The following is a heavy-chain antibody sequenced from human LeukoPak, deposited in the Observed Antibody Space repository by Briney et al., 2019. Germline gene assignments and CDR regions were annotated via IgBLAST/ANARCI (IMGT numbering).Heavy chain of an antibody. CDR2: IYSGGST. CDR1: GFTVSSNY. V-gene: IGHV3-53*05. D-gene: IGHD5-24*01. CDR3: AKRAVEMATTNFFDY. J-gene: IGHJ4*02. Sequence: GGSLRLSCAASGFTVSSNYMSWVRQAPGKGLEWVSVIYSGGSTYYADSVKGRFTISRDNSKNTLYLQMNSLRAEDTAVYYCAKRAVEMATTNFFDYWGQGTLVTVSS.